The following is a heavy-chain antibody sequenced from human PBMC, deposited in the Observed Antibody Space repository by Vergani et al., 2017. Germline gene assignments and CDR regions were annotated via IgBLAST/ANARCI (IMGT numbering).Heavy chain of an antibody. V-gene: IGHV1-2*06. J-gene: IGHJ4*02. CDR1: GYTFTGYY. CDR2: INPNSGGT. Sequence: QMQLVQSGAEVKKPGASVKVSCKASGYTFTGYYMHWVRQAPGKGLEWMGRINPNSGGTNYAQKFQGRVTMTRDTSISTAYMELSRLRSDDTAVYYCARLLTSNWGSIHWGQGTLVTVSS. D-gene: IGHD7-27*01. CDR3: ARLLTSNWGSIH.